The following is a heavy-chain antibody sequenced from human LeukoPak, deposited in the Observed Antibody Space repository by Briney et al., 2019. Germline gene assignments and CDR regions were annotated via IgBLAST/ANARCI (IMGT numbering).Heavy chain of an antibody. CDR1: GGSISTYY. CDR2: IYYTWST. CDR3: ARDLEYCSGGSCYDWFGP. V-gene: IGHV4-59*01. J-gene: IGHJ5*02. Sequence: SETLSLTCTVSGGSISTYYWSWIRQPPGKGLEWIGHIYYTWSTNYNPSLKSRVSISIDTSKNHFSLRLSSVTAADTAVYYCARDLEYCSGGSCYDWFGPWGQGTLVTVSS. D-gene: IGHD2-15*01.